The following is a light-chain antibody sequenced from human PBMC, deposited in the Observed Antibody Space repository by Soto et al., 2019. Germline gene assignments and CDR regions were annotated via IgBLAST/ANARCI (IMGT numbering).Light chain of an antibody. CDR2: GAS. CDR3: LQRSIGFT. Sequence: EIVMTQSPATLSVSPGERATLSCRASQSVSTNLAWYQQKPGQAPRLLIYGASTRATDIPARFSGSGSGTEFTLTISSLQSEDFAVYHCLQRSIGFTFGPGTKVDIK. CDR1: QSVSTN. V-gene: IGKV3-15*01. J-gene: IGKJ3*01.